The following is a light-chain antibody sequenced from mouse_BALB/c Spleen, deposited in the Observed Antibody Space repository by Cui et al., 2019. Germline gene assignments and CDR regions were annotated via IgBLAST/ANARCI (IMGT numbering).Light chain of an antibody. CDR3: LQYASYPLT. J-gene: IGKJ5*01. CDR1: QAISGY. CDR2: AAS. Sequence: DIQLTQSPSSLSASPGETVSLTCRASQAISGYLSWHQQKPDGTIKRLIYAASTLDSGVPKRFSGSRSGSDYSLTISSLESEDFADYYCLQYASYPLTFGAGTKLELK. V-gene: IGKV9-124*01.